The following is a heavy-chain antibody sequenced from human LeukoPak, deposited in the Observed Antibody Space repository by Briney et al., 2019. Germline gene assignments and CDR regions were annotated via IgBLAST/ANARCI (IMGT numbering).Heavy chain of an antibody. CDR2: ISYDESDK. V-gene: IGHV3-30*18. CDR1: GFTFSNYG. Sequence: GRSLGLSCAASGFTFSNYGMHWVRQAPGKGLEWVAVISYDESDKYYADSVKGRFTISRDNSKNTLYLQMNSLRPEDTAVYYCAKGVVAATNAAYYGMDVWGQGTTVTVSS. D-gene: IGHD2-15*01. J-gene: IGHJ6*02. CDR3: AKGVVAATNAAYYGMDV.